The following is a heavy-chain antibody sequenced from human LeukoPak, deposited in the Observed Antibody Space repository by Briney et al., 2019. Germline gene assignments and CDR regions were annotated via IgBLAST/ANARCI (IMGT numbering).Heavy chain of an antibody. CDR1: GGPFSGYY. Sequence: SETLSLTCAVYGGPFSGYYWSWIRQPPGKGLEWIGEINHSGSTNYNPSLKSRVTISVDTSKNQFSLKLSSVTAADTAVYYCARGRVDYYDSSGSPSNDYWGQGTLVTVSS. CDR2: INHSGST. J-gene: IGHJ4*02. CDR3: ARGRVDYYDSSGSPSNDY. D-gene: IGHD3-22*01. V-gene: IGHV4-34*01.